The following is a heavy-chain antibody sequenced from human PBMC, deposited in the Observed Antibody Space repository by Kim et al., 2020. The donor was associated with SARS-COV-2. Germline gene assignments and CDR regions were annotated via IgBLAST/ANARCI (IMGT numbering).Heavy chain of an antibody. J-gene: IGHJ4*02. CDR3: AKHPSNRIAAAADVCYFAC. D-gene: IGHD6-13*01. V-gene: IGHV3-23*01. CDR1: GFTFSSYS. CDR2: ISGTFGGTHYP. Sequence: GGSLRLSCAASGFTFSSYSMRWVRQAPGRGLEWVSVISGTFGGTHYPYYADGVKGRFTISRDNSRNTHYLQMNNLRVDDTVIYYCAKHPSNRIAAAADVCYFACCGRGALVAVSS.